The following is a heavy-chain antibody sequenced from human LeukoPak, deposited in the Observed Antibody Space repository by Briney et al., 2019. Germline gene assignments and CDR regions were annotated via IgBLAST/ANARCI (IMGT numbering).Heavy chain of an antibody. D-gene: IGHD5-18*01. CDR2: ISSSSSTI. V-gene: IGHV3-48*01. Sequence: GGSLRLSCAASGFTFSSYSMNWVRQAPGKGLEWVSYISSSSSTIYYADSVKGRFTISRDNAKNSLYLQMNSLRAEDTAVYYCARAPGYLFDYWGQGTLVTVSS. J-gene: IGHJ4*02. CDR3: ARAPGYLFDY. CDR1: GFTFSSYS.